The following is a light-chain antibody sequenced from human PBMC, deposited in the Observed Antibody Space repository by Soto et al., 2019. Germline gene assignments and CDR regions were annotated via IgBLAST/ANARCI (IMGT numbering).Light chain of an antibody. CDR3: QTWGTGFRV. CDR1: SGPSTYA. Sequence: QPVLTQSPSASASLGASVKLTCTLSSGPSTYAIAWHQQQPEKGPRFLMNLDSAGRHSKGDEIPDRFSGSSSGAERYLTISSLQSEDEADYYCQTWGTGFRVFGGGTKLTVL. CDR2: LDSAGRH. J-gene: IGLJ3*02. V-gene: IGLV4-69*01.